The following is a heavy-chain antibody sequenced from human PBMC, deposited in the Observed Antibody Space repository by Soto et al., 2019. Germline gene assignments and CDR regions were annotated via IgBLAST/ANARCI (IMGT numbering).Heavy chain of an antibody. CDR1: GFTFSSYC. CDR2: IKQDGSEK. J-gene: IGHJ4*02. Sequence: GGSLRLSCAASGFTFSSYCMSWVRQAPGKGLEWVANIKQDGSEKYYVDSVKGRFTISRDNAKNSLYLQMNSLRAEDTAVYYCARRPYSSSWAPFDYWGQGTLVTVSS. D-gene: IGHD6-13*01. CDR3: ARRPYSSSWAPFDY. V-gene: IGHV3-7*05.